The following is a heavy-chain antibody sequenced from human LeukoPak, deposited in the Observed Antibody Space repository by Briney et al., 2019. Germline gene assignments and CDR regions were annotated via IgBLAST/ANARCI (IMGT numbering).Heavy chain of an antibody. D-gene: IGHD2-15*01. CDR2: IGTIGDT. J-gene: IGHJ6*03. CDR3: ARDNGYCSGGSCLHYYMDV. Sequence: GGSLRLSCAASGFTFSSSDMHWVRQPTGKGLEWVSAIGTIGDTYYPGSVKGRFTISRENAKNTLYLQMNSLRVEDTAVYYCARDNGYCSGGSCLHYYMDVWGKGTTVTISS. CDR1: GFTFSSSD. V-gene: IGHV3-13*01.